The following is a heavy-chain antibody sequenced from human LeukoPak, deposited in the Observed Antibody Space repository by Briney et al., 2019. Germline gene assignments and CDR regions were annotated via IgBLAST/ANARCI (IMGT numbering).Heavy chain of an antibody. D-gene: IGHD4-17*01. V-gene: IGHV3-7*01. J-gene: IGHJ6*03. CDR2: INQDGSER. CDR3: ARDYGDYVGYYYYYMDV. CDR1: GFTFSNYY. Sequence: GGSLRLSCAASGFTFSNYYLTWVRQAPGKGLEWVANINQDGSERNYVDSVKGRFTISRDNAKNSLFLQMNSLRAEDTAVYYCARDYGDYVGYYYYYMDVWGKGTTVTVSS.